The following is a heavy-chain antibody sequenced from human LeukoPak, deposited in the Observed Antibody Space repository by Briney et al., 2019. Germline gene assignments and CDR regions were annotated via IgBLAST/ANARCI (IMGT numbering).Heavy chain of an antibody. CDR1: GFIFSNYG. Sequence: PGGSLRLSCAASGFIFSNYGMSWVRQAPGKGLEWVANIKHDGSEKYYVDSVKGRFTISRDNAKNSLYLQMNSLSAEDTAVYYCASDSIVVVPAAIPNWGQGTLVTVSS. J-gene: IGHJ4*02. CDR3: ASDSIVVVPAAIPN. CDR2: IKHDGSEK. D-gene: IGHD2-2*01. V-gene: IGHV3-7*01.